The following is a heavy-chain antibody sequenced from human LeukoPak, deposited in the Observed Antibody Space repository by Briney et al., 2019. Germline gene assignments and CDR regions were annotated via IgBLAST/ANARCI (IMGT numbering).Heavy chain of an antibody. Sequence: PSETLSLTCTVSGGSVSRSPYYWGWIRQPPGKGLEWIGNIYYSGSTYYNPSLKSRVTISVDTSKNQFSLKVTSVTAADTAVYYCAREHSSWYTYDHWGQGTLVTVSS. CDR2: IYYSGST. V-gene: IGHV4-39*07. J-gene: IGHJ4*02. CDR3: AREHSSWYTYDH. D-gene: IGHD6-13*01. CDR1: GGSVSRSPYY.